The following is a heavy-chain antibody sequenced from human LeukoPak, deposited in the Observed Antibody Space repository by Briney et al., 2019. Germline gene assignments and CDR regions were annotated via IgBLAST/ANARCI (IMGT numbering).Heavy chain of an antibody. CDR2: IKQDGSEK. J-gene: IGHJ4*02. CDR1: GFTFSSYW. D-gene: IGHD5-24*01. V-gene: IGHV3-7*01. Sequence: PGGSLRLSCAASGFTFSSYWMSWVRQAPGKGLEWVANIKQDGSEKYYVDSMKGRFTISRDNAKNSLYLQMNSLRAEDTAVYYCARDKEGDGYNYNRRTFDYWGQGTLVTVSS. CDR3: ARDKEGDGYNYNRRTFDY.